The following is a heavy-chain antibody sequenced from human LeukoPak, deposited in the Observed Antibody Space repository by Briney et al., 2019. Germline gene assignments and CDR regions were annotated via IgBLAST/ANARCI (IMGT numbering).Heavy chain of an antibody. CDR1: GGSISSDNW. CDR2: IYHSGST. J-gene: IGHJ5*02. CDR3: ARGEAAAGSWWFDP. Sequence: SGTLSLTCAVSGGSISSDNWWSWVRQPPGKGLEWIGEIYHSGSTNYNPSLKSRVTISVDKSKNQFSLKLSSVTAADTAVYYCARGEAAAGSWWFDPWGQGTLVPVSS. V-gene: IGHV4-4*02. D-gene: IGHD6-13*01.